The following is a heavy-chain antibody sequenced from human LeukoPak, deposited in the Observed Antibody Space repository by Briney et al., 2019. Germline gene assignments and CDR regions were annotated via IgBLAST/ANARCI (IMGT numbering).Heavy chain of an antibody. D-gene: IGHD6-13*01. CDR1: GFTFDDYA. CDR2: ISSSSSYI. Sequence: PGRSLRLSCAASGFTFDDYAMHWVRQAPGKGLEWVSSISSSSSYIYYADSVKGRFTISRDNAKNSLYLQMNSLRAEDTAVYYCARVRVIAAAGRGGGFFDYWGQGTLVTVSS. J-gene: IGHJ4*02. V-gene: IGHV3-21*01. CDR3: ARVRVIAAAGRGGGFFDY.